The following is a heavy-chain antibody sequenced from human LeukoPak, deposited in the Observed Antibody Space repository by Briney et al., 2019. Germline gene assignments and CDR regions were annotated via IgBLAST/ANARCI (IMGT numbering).Heavy chain of an antibody. CDR3: ARNEGYSYGYPLDY. V-gene: IGHV1-69*05. CDR2: IISIFATA. CDR1: GGTFSNYA. Sequence: ASVKVSCKTSGGTFSNYAISWVRQAPGQGLEWMGGIISIFATANYAQKFQGRVTITTDESTSTAYMELSSLRSEDTAVYYCARNEGYSYGYPLDYWGQGTLVTVSS. D-gene: IGHD5-18*01. J-gene: IGHJ4*02.